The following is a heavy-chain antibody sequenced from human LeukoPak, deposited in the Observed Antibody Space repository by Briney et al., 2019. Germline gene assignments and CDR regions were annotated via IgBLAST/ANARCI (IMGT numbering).Heavy chain of an antibody. Sequence: SETLSLTCAVYGGSFSGYYWSWIRQPPGKGLEWIGEINHSGSTNYNPSLKSRVTISVDTSKNQFSMNLNSVTAADTAVYYCARGAGPPWFDPWGQGTLVTVSS. CDR3: ARGAGPPWFDP. CDR1: GGSFSGYY. CDR2: INHSGST. J-gene: IGHJ5*02. V-gene: IGHV4-34*01. D-gene: IGHD6-19*01.